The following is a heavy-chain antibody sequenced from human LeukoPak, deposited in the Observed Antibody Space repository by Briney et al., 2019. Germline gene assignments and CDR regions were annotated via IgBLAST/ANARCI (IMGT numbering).Heavy chain of an antibody. CDR2: ISSSGSDK. J-gene: IGHJ3*01. V-gene: IGHV3-21*01. CDR1: GFIFNTYS. Sequence: GGSLRLSCAASGFIFNTYSVNWVRQAPGKGLEWVSSISSSGSDKYYADSAKGRFTISRDNAKNSLYLQMSSLRAEDTAVYYCARDLGRSGYYTIDAFDVWGLGTVVTVSS. CDR3: ARDLGRSGYYTIDAFDV. D-gene: IGHD3-22*01.